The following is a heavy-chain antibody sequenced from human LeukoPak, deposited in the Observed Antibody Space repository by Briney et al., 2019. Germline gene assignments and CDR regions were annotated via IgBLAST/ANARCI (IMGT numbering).Heavy chain of an antibody. Sequence: SETPSLTCAVYGGSFSGYYWSWIRQPPGKGLEWIGEINHSGGTNYNPSLKSRVTISVDTSKNQFSLKLSSVTAADTAVYYCARVGGYSSSWYEYYFDYWGQGTLVTVSS. V-gene: IGHV4-34*01. CDR1: GGSFSGYY. CDR3: ARVGGYSSSWYEYYFDY. J-gene: IGHJ4*02. D-gene: IGHD6-13*01. CDR2: INHSGGT.